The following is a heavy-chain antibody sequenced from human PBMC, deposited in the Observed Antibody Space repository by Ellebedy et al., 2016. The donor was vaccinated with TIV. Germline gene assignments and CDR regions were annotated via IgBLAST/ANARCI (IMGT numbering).Heavy chain of an antibody. J-gene: IGHJ4*02. Sequence: MPSETLSLTCAVYGGSFSGYYWSWIRQPPGKGLEWIGEINHSGSTNYNPSLKSRVTISVDTSKNQFSLKLSSVTAADTAVYYCARQGYRGYSYGATYTPFDYWGQGTLVTVSS. CDR1: GGSFSGYY. CDR2: INHSGST. D-gene: IGHD5-18*01. V-gene: IGHV4-34*01. CDR3: ARQGYRGYSYGATYTPFDY.